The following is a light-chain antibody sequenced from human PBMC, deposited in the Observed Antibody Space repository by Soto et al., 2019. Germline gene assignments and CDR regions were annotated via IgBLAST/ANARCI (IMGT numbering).Light chain of an antibody. CDR2: AAS. J-gene: IGKJ3*01. V-gene: IGKV1-27*01. Sequence: DIQMTQSPSSLSASVGDRVTITCRASQGIRNYLAWYQQKPGKVPKLLISAASTLRSGVPSRFSGSGSGTDFTLTVSSLQPEDVATYYCQKYDSAPYTFGPG. CDR3: QKYDSAPYT. CDR1: QGIRNY.